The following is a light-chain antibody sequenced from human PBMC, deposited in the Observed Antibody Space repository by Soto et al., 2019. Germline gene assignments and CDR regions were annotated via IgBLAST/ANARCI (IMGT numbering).Light chain of an antibody. V-gene: IGLV1-47*01. Sequence: QSVLTQPPSASGTPGQRVTISCSGSSSNIGRHYVYWYQQLPGTAPKLLIYRNDQRPSTVPDRFSGSKSGTSASLAISGLRSEDEADYYCAIWDDSLSARVFGGGTKLTVL. CDR2: RND. CDR3: AIWDDSLSARV. CDR1: SSNIGRHY. J-gene: IGLJ3*02.